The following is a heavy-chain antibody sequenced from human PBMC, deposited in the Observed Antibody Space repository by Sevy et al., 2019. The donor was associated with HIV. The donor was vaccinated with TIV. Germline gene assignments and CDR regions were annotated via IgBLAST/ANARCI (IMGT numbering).Heavy chain of an antibody. CDR2: IKQDGSEK. J-gene: IGHJ6*02. Sequence: GGSLRLSCAASGFTFSSYCMTWVRQAPGKGLEGVANIKQDGSEKYYVESVKGRFTISRGKAKRSLYLQRNSLRVEDTAVYYCARANGPDDFNYYYYGMDVWGQGTTVTVSS. D-gene: IGHD3-3*01. V-gene: IGHV3-7*01. CDR3: ARANGPDDFNYYYYGMDV. CDR1: GFTFSSYC.